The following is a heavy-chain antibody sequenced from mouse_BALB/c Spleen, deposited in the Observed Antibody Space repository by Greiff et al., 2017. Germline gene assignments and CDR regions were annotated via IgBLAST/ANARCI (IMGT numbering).Heavy chain of an antibody. D-gene: IGHD1-2*01. CDR1: GYSFTDYI. V-gene: IGHV1-39*01. Sequence: VQLQQSGPELVKPGASVKISCKASGYSFTDYIMLWVKQSHGKSLEWIGNINPYYGSTSYNLKFKGKATLTVDKSSSTAYMQLNSLTSEDSAVYYCARDYYGYEVAYWGQGTLVTVSA. CDR3: ARDYYGYEVAY. J-gene: IGHJ3*01. CDR2: INPYYGST.